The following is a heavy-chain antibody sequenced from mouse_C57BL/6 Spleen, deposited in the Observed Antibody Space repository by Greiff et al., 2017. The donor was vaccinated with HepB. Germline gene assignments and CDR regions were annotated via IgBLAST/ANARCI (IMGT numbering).Heavy chain of an antibody. CDR2: IRSGSSYT. J-gene: IGHJ4*01. CDR1: GFTFSSYG. D-gene: IGHD2-12*01. V-gene: IGHV5-6*01. Sequence: EVHLVESGGDLVMPGGSLKLSCAASGFTFSSYGMSWVRQTPDKRLEWIATIRSGSSYTYYPESVKGRFTMSRDNATNTLYLQMSSLKSEDTAMYYCARRRYCYDRGALDYWGQGTSVTVSS. CDR3: ARRRYCYDRGALDY.